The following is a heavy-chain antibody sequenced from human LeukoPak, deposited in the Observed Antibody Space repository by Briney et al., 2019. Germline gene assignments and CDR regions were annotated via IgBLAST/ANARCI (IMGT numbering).Heavy chain of an antibody. CDR2: MNPNSGNT. V-gene: IGHV1-8*01. Sequence: ASVKVSCKASGYTFTSYDINWVRQATGQGLEWMGWMNPNSGNTGYAQKFQGRVTMTRNTSISTAYMELSSLRSEGTAVYYCARGLSYFAVYWFDPWGQGTLVTVSS. J-gene: IGHJ5*02. D-gene: IGHD3-10*01. CDR1: GYTFTSYD. CDR3: ARGLSYFAVYWFDP.